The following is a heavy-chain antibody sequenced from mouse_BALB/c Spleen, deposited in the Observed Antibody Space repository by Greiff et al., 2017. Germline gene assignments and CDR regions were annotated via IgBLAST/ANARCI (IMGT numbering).Heavy chain of an antibody. CDR1: GYAFTNYL. D-gene: IGHD1-1*01. CDR2: INPGSGGT. V-gene: IGHV1-54*01. CDR3: ARGSYYVFAY. Sequence: VQGVESGAELVRPGTSVKVSCKASGYAFTNYLIEWVKQRPGQGLEWIGVINPGSGGTNYNEKFKGKATLTADKSSSTAYMQLSSLTSDDSAVYFCARGSYYVFAYWGAGTLVTVSA. J-gene: IGHJ3*01.